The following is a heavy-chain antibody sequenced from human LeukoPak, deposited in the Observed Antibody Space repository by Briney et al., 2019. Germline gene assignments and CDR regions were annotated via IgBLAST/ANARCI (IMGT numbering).Heavy chain of an antibody. D-gene: IGHD4-17*01. J-gene: IGHJ4*02. CDR2: ISAYNGNT. Sequence: VASVKVSCKASGYTFTSYYMHWVRQAPGQGLEWMGWISAYNGNTNYAQKLQGRVTMTTDTSTSTAYMELRSLRSDDTAVYYCARDGDPTVTTDPPYYWGQGTLVTVSS. CDR3: ARDGDPTVTTDPPYY. V-gene: IGHV1-18*04. CDR1: GYTFTSYY.